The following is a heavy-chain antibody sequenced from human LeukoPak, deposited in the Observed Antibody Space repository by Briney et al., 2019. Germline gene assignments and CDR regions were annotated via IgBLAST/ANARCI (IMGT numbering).Heavy chain of an antibody. CDR2: ISSSGSTI. CDR1: GLTHSRYE. CDR3: ARDYDSSGYYDPH. V-gene: IGHV3-48*03. Sequence: GGSLRLSCAASGLTHSRYEMNWVGHAPGKGLEWVSLISSSGSTIYYAYSVKRRFTISRDNAKNSLYLQMNSLRAEDTAVYYCARDYDSSGYYDPHWGQGTLVTVSS. J-gene: IGHJ4*02. D-gene: IGHD3-22*01.